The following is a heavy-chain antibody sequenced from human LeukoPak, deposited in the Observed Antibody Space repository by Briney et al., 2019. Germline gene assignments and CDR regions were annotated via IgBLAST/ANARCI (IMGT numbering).Heavy chain of an antibody. Sequence: SGPTLANPTQILTLTCTFSGFSLSTRGMCVSWIRQPPGKALEWLARIDWDDDKYYSTSLKTTLTISMDTSKNQVVLTMTNMDPVDTATYYCARTPPVAAAGSFDYWGQGTLVTVSS. J-gene: IGHJ4*02. CDR3: ARTPPVAAAGSFDY. V-gene: IGHV2-70*11. CDR1: GFSLSTRGMC. CDR2: IDWDDDK. D-gene: IGHD6-13*01.